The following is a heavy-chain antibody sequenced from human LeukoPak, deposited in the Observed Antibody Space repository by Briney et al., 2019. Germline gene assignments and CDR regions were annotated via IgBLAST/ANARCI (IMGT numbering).Heavy chain of an antibody. CDR1: GFTFTRHS. D-gene: IGHD6-6*01. CDR2: ISIWGSPT. Sequence: GGSLRLSCAASGFTFTRHSMNWVRQAPGKGLEWVSFISIWGSPTYYADSVKGRFTISRDNAKNSVYLQMNSLRAEDTAVYYCVRDLSSSSTAYLHHWGQGTLVTVSS. J-gene: IGHJ1*01. CDR3: VRDLSSSSTAYLHH. V-gene: IGHV3-48*01.